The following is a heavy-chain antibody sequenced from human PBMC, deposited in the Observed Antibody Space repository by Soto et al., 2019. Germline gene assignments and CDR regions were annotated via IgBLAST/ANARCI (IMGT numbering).Heavy chain of an antibody. CDR2: IWYDGSNK. J-gene: IGHJ4*02. CDR3: ARDLNTAMVIGPDY. Sequence: GGSLRLSCAASGFTFSSYGMHWVRQAPGKGLEWVAVIWYDGSNKYYADSVKGRFTISRDNSKNTLYLQMTSLRAEDTAVYYCARDLNTAMVIGPDYWGQGTLVTVSS. CDR1: GFTFSSYG. V-gene: IGHV3-33*01. D-gene: IGHD5-18*01.